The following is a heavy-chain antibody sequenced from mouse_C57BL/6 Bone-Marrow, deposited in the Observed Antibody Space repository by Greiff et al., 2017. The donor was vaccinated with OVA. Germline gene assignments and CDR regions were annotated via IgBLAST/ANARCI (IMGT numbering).Heavy chain of an antibody. J-gene: IGHJ2*01. CDR1: GFTFSSYA. V-gene: IGHV5-4*03. D-gene: IGHD4-1*01. CDR2: ISDGGSYT. Sequence: EVKLMESGGGLVKPGGSLKLSCAASGFTFSSYAMSWVRQTPEKRLEWVATISDGGSYTYYPDNVKGRFTISRDNAKNNLYLQMSHLQSEDTAMYYCARAITGSFDYWGQGTTLTVSS. CDR3: ARAITGSFDY.